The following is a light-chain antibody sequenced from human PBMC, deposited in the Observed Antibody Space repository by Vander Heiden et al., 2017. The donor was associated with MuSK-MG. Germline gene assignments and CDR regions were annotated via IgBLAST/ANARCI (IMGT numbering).Light chain of an antibody. CDR1: QSISTY. J-gene: IGKJ2*01. V-gene: IGKV1-39*01. CDR3: QQSYTSPYT. Sequence: DIQMTQSPSSLSASVGDRVIFTCRASQSISTYLNWYQQKPGKAPKLVVYAAFRLQSGVPSRLSGSGSGTEFTLTISSLPPEDFATYYCQQSYTSPYTFGPGTKVEI. CDR2: AAF.